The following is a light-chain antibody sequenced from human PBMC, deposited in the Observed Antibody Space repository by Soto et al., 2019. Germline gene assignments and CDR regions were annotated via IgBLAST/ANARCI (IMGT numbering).Light chain of an antibody. CDR3: AAGDDRLNEVV. Sequence: QSVLTQPPSASGTPGQRVTISCSGSSSNIGSNTVNWYQQLPGPAPKLLCYSNNQRPSGFPDRVSGSKSGTSASLAISGLQAEEEADYYCAAGDDRLNEVVFGGGTKVTV. CDR1: SSNIGSNT. CDR2: SNN. V-gene: IGLV1-44*01. J-gene: IGLJ2*01.